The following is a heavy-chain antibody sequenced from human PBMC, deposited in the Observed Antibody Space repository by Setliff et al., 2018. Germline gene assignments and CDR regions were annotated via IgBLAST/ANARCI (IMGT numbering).Heavy chain of an antibody. J-gene: IGHJ4*02. D-gene: IGHD3-3*01. CDR3: RFWDGNYKNDY. CDR1: GGSVSNYY. V-gene: IGHV4-34*01. Sequence: SETLSLTCSVYGGSVSNYYWSWARQTPEKGLEWIVEINHGGTTNYSPSLKNRVTISVDTSKNQLSLKLRSVIAADTGVYYCRFWDGNYKNDYWGQGTLVTVSS. CDR2: INHGGTT.